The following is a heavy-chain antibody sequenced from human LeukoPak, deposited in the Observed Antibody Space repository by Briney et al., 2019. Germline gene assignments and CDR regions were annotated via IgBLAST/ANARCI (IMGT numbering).Heavy chain of an antibody. CDR1: GFAFSAYV. J-gene: IGHJ4*02. Sequence: PGGSLRLSCSVSGFAFSAYVMHWVRQAPAKGLEWLTFIAYDGTNEKYGDSVRGRFTISRDNSENTLYLQMNSLRAEDTAVYYCARDKDSGDGLFDYWGQGTLVTVSS. D-gene: IGHD2-15*01. CDR2: IAYDGTNE. V-gene: IGHV3-33*05. CDR3: ARDKDSGDGLFDY.